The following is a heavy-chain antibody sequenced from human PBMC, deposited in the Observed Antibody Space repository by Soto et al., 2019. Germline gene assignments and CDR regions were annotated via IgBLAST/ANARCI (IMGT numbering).Heavy chain of an antibody. V-gene: IGHV3-30*18. D-gene: IGHD5-12*01. Sequence: GGSLRLSCAASGFTFSSYGMHWVRQAPGKGLEWVAVISYDGSNKYYADSVKGRFTISRDNSKNTLYLQMNSLRAEDTAVYYCAKDSMASGYDDYFDFWGQGTPVTVS. CDR2: ISYDGSNK. CDR3: AKDSMASGYDDYFDF. CDR1: GFTFSSYG. J-gene: IGHJ4*02.